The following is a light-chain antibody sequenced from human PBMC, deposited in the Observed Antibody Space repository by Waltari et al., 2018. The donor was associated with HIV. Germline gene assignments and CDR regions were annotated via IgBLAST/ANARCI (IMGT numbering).Light chain of an antibody. CDR1: SSDVGSYNL. V-gene: IGLV2-23*02. CDR2: EVS. CDR3: CSYAGSSTWV. Sequence: QSALTQPASVSGSPGQSITISCTGTSSDVGSYNLVSWYQQHPGNAPKLMIYEVSKRPSVGSNLFSGSKSGNTASLTSSGRQAEDEADYYGCSYAGSSTWVFGGGTKLTVL. J-gene: IGLJ3*02.